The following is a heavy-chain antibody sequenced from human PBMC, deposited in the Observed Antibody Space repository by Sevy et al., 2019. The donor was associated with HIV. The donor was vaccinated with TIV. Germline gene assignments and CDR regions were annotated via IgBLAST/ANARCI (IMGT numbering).Heavy chain of an antibody. CDR3: ARVRDYYGSGSSNWFDP. J-gene: IGHJ5*02. CDR1: GYTFTSYG. D-gene: IGHD3-10*01. CDR2: ISAYNGNT. Sequence: ASVKVSCKASGYTFTSYGISWVRQAPGQGLEWMGWISAYNGNTNYEQKLQGRVTMTTDTSTRTAYMELRSLRSDDTAVYYCARVRDYYGSGSSNWFDPWGQGTLVTVSS. V-gene: IGHV1-18*01.